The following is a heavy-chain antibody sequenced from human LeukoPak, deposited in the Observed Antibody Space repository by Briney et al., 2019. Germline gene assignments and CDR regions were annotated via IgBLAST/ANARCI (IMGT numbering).Heavy chain of an antibody. CDR1: GGTFSSYA. Sequence: SVKVSCKASGGTFSSYAISWVRQAPGQGLEWMGGIIPIFGTANYAQKFQGRVTITADESTSTAYMELSSLRSEDTAVYYCARGIVDDFWSGYLVRGMDVWGKGTTVTVSS. D-gene: IGHD3-3*01. V-gene: IGHV1-69*01. J-gene: IGHJ6*03. CDR2: IIPIFGTA. CDR3: ARGIVDDFWSGYLVRGMDV.